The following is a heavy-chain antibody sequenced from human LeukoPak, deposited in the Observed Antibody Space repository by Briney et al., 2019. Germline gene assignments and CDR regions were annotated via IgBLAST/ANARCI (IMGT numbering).Heavy chain of an antibody. Sequence: SETLSLTCAVYGGSFSGYYWSWIRQPPGKGLEWIGEINHSGSTNYNPSLKSRVTISVDTSKNQFSLKLSSATAADTAVYYCARGLRSSDAVDLGDAFDIWGQGTMVTVSS. D-gene: IGHD4-23*01. CDR1: GGSFSGYY. V-gene: IGHV4-34*01. CDR3: ARGLRSSDAVDLGDAFDI. J-gene: IGHJ3*02. CDR2: INHSGST.